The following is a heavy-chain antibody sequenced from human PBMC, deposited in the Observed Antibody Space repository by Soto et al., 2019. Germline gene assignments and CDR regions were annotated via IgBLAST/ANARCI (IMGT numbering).Heavy chain of an antibody. J-gene: IGHJ1*01. CDR3: ARLGLPSYGRAAY. CDR1: GGSISSSSYY. V-gene: IGHV4-39*01. CDR2: IHYVGSP. D-gene: IGHD4-17*01. Sequence: QLQLQESGPGLVKPSETLFLTCTVSGGSISSSSYYWGWIRQPPGKGLQWIGNIHYVGSPYYNPSLKSRVTISVDTSKTRFSLRLSSVTAADTAVYYCARLGLPSYGRAAYWGQGTLVTVSS.